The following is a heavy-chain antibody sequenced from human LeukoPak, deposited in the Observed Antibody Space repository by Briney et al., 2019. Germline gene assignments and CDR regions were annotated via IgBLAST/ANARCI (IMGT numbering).Heavy chain of an antibody. V-gene: IGHV3-23*01. CDR2: ISNNGGYT. Sequence: GGSLRLSCAASGFTFSSSAMSWVRQAPGKGLEWVSAISNNGGYTYYADSVQGRFTISRDNSKNTLYLQMNSLRAEDTAVYYCAKDPYYDFWSGPNYYYYGMDVWGQGTTVTVSS. J-gene: IGHJ6*02. D-gene: IGHD3-3*01. CDR1: GFTFSSSA. CDR3: AKDPYYDFWSGPNYYYYGMDV.